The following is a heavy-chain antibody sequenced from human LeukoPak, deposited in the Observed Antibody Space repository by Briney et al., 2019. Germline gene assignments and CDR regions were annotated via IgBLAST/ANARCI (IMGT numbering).Heavy chain of an antibody. V-gene: IGHV4-59*12. Sequence: PSETLSLTCTVSGGSISSYYWSWIRQPPGKGLEWIGYIYYSGSTNYNPSLKSRVTISVDTSKNQFSLKLSSVTAADTAVYYCAREGSIRAFDIWGQGTMVTVSS. CDR1: GGSISSYY. CDR3: AREGSIRAFDI. CDR2: IYYSGST. J-gene: IGHJ3*02.